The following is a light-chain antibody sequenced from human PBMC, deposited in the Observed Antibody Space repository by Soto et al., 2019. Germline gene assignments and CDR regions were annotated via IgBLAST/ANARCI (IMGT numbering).Light chain of an antibody. CDR2: EVS. J-gene: IGLJ3*02. Sequence: QSVLTQPASVSGSPGQSITISCTGSSSDVGGYDYVSWYQQHPGRAPKVIIYEVSNRPSGVSNRFSGSKSGNTASLTISGLQAEDEADYYCCAYTGTSTRVFGGGTKVTVL. CDR3: CAYTGTSTRV. V-gene: IGLV2-14*01. CDR1: SSDVGGYDY.